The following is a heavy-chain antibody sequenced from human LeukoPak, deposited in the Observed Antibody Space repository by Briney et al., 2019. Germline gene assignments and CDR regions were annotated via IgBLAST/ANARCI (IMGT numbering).Heavy chain of an antibody. V-gene: IGHV3-23*01. CDR2: ISGSGVST. J-gene: IGHJ6*03. CDR3: ASDYPRYYFYMDV. CDR1: GFRFSSYA. Sequence: PGGSLRLSCAASGFRFSSYAMSWVRQAPGKGLEWVSAISGSGVSTYYADSVKGRFTVSRDNSKNTLYLQMNGLRAEDTAVYYCASDYPRYYFYMDVWGKGTTVTVSS. D-gene: IGHD4-11*01.